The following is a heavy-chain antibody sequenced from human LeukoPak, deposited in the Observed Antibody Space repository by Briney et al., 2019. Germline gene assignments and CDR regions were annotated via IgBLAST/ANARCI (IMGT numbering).Heavy chain of an antibody. J-gene: IGHJ3*02. D-gene: IGHD6-19*01. CDR2: IYHSGST. V-gene: IGHV4-4*02. CDR3: ARYLELLVQAAAFDI. CDR1: GGSISSSNW. Sequence: SETLSLTCAVSGGSISSSNWWSWVRQPPGKGLEWIGEIYHSGSTNYNPSLKSRVTISVDKSKNQFSLKLSSVTAADTAVYYCARYLELLVQAAAFDIWGQGTMVTVSS.